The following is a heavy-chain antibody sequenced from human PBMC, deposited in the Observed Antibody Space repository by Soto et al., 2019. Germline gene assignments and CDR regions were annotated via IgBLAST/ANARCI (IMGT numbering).Heavy chain of an antibody. V-gene: IGHV4-34*01. CDR3: ARGDITGTTDDY. J-gene: IGHJ4*02. CDR1: GGSFSCYY. D-gene: IGHD1-20*01. CDR2: IDRSGST. Sequence: SETLSLTCAVYGGSFSCYYWSWIRQPPGKWLEGVGEIDRSGSTNXXPSLKSRVXISVDTSENQLXLKLSXLTAAGTAVYYCARGDITGTTDDYWVQGTLVTVSS.